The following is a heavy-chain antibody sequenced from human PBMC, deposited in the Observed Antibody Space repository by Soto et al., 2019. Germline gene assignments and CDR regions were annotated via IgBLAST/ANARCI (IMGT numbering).Heavy chain of an antibody. D-gene: IGHD1-26*01. CDR2: IKEDGSET. Sequence: EVQLVESGGNLVQPRGSLRLSCAASGFTFSAFWMSWVRRAPGRGLEWVANIKEDGSETYYVDSVEGRFTISRDNAKKSLYLQMNSLRAEDTALYYCARGGSHSSDSWGQGALVTVSS. J-gene: IGHJ4*02. CDR1: GFTFSAFW. V-gene: IGHV3-7*05. CDR3: ARGGSHSSDS.